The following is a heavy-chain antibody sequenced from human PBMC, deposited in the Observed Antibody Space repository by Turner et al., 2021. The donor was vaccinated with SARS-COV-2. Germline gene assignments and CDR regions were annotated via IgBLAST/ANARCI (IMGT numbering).Heavy chain of an antibody. J-gene: IGHJ6*02. D-gene: IGHD2-2*01. V-gene: IGHV1-46*01. CDR3: ARDVVLVTAASGMDD. CDR2: SNPSAGST. Sequence: QVQLVQSGAEVKKPGASVTVSCKASGYTFTNYYIHWVRQGPGQGLEWMGNSNPSAGSTSYAQKFQGRVTMTRDKSTSTVYMELSSLRSEDTAVYYCARDVVLVTAASGMDDWGQGTTVTVSS. CDR1: GYTFTNYY.